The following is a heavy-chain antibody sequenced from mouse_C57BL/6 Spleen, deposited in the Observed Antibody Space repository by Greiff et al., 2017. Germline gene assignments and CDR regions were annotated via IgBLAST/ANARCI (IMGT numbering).Heavy chain of an antibody. CDR2: INPYNGGT. Sequence: EVQLQQSGPVLVKPGASVKMSCKASGYTFTDYYMNWVKQSHGKSLEWIGVINPYNGGTSYNQKFKGKATLTVDKSSSTAYMELNSLTSEDSAVYFCASGGPPGTDYYWGQGTTLTVSS. V-gene: IGHV1-19*01. D-gene: IGHD4-1*01. CDR3: ASGGPPGTDYY. CDR1: GYTFTDYY. J-gene: IGHJ2*01.